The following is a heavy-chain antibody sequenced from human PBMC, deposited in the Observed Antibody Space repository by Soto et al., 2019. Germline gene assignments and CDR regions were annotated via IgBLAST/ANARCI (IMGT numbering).Heavy chain of an antibody. CDR3: VGGSWFD. Sequence: EVQLVESGGDMVQPGRSLKLSCVGSGYSFEDYSMHWVRQAPGKGLEWVSGISWNGNFTGYADSVKGRFTISRDKAKNSLFLQMRSLSLEDTALYYCVGGSWFDWGQGTLFTVSS. CDR2: ISWNGNFT. D-gene: IGHD2-15*01. CDR1: GYSFEDYS. V-gene: IGHV3-9*01. J-gene: IGHJ4*02.